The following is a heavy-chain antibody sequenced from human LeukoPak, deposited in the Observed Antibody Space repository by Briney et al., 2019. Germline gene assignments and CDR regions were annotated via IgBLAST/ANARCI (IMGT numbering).Heavy chain of an antibody. J-gene: IGHJ4*02. CDR3: ARSEDSSGWSFDY. CDR1: GGSISSSNW. CDR2: IYHSGST. V-gene: IGHV4-4*02. Sequence: SETLSLTCAVSGGSISSSNWWSWVRQPPGKGLEWIGEIYHSGSTNYNPSLKSRVTTSVDKSKNQFSLKLSSVTAADTAVYYCARSEDSSGWSFDYWGQGTLVTVSS. D-gene: IGHD6-19*01.